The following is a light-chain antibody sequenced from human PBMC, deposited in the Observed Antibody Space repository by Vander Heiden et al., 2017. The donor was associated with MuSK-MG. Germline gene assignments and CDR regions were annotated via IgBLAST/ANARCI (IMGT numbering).Light chain of an antibody. CDR2: GAS. V-gene: IGKV3-15*01. Sequence: EIVMTQSPATLSVSPGERATLSCRASQSVRSDLAWYQQKPGQAPRLLIYGASTRATGVPARFSGSGSWTEFTLTISSLQSEDFAVYYCQQYNNWPPWTFGQGTKVEIK. CDR1: QSVRSD. CDR3: QQYNNWPPWT. J-gene: IGKJ1*01.